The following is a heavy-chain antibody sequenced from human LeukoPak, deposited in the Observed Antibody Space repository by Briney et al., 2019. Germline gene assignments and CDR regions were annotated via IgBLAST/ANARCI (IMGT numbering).Heavy chain of an antibody. CDR3: ARVSGYSGTWYVDY. D-gene: IGHD6-13*01. Sequence: GRSLRLSRAASGFTFSSYAMHWVRQAPGKGLEWVAIIWYDGSNKYYADFVKGRFTTSRDNSKNTLYLQMNSLRADDTAVYYCARVSGYSGTWYVDYWGQGTLVTVSS. J-gene: IGHJ4*02. CDR1: GFTFSSYA. V-gene: IGHV3-33*08. CDR2: IWYDGSNK.